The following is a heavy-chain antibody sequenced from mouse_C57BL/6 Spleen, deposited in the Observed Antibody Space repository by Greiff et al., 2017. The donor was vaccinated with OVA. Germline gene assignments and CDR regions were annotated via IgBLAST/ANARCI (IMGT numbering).Heavy chain of an antibody. Sequence: EVQLQESGGDLVKPGGSLKLSCAASGFTFSSYGMSWVRQTPDKRLEWVATISSGGSYTYYPDSVKGRFTISRDNAKNTLYLQMSSLKSEDTAMYYCARLTPYFDYWGQGTTLTVSS. V-gene: IGHV5-6*01. J-gene: IGHJ2*01. CDR3: ARLTPYFDY. CDR2: ISSGGSYT. D-gene: IGHD1-1*01. CDR1: GFTFSSYG.